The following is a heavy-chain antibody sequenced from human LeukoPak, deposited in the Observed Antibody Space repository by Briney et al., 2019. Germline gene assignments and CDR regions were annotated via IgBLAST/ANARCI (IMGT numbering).Heavy chain of an antibody. D-gene: IGHD6-19*01. Sequence: GGSLRLSCTASGFTFGDYAMSWVRQAPGKGLEWVGFIRSKAYGGTTEYAASVKGRFTISRDDSKSIAYLQMNSLKTEDTAVYYCTRSGKSSSGCYSLDYWGQGTLVTVSS. CDR2: IRSKAYGGTT. CDR1: GFTFGDYA. V-gene: IGHV3-49*04. CDR3: TRSGKSSSGCYSLDY. J-gene: IGHJ4*02.